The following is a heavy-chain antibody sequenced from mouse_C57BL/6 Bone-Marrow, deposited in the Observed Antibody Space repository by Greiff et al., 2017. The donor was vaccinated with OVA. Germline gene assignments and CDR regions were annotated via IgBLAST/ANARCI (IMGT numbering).Heavy chain of an antibody. V-gene: IGHV5-12*01. D-gene: IGHD2-3*01. CDR2: ISNGGGST. CDR1: GFTFSDYY. Sequence: DVKLVESGGGLVQPGGSLKLSCAASGFTFSDYYMYWVRQTPEKRLEWVAYISNGGGSTYYPDTVKGRFTISRDNAKNTLYLQMSRLKSEDTAMYYCARRDDWFAYWGQGTLVTVSA. J-gene: IGHJ3*01. CDR3: ARRDDWFAY.